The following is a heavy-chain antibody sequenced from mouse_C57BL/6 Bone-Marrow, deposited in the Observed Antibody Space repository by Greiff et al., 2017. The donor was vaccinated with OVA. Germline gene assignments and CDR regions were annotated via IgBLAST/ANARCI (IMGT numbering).Heavy chain of an antibody. V-gene: IGHV1-50*01. CDR1: GYTFTSYW. Sequence: VQLQQPGAELVKPGASVKLSCKASGYTFTSYWMQWVKQRPGQGLEWIGEIDPSDSYTNYNQKFKGKATWTVDTSSSTAYMQLNSLTSEDSAVYYCASAVFAYWGQGTLVTVSA. J-gene: IGHJ3*01. CDR3: ASAVFAY. CDR2: IDPSDSYT.